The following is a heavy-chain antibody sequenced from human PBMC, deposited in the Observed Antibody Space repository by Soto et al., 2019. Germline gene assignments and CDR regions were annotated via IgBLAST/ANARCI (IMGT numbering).Heavy chain of an antibody. CDR3: ARETAKKHYYDSSGYLDV. Sequence: GGSLRLSCAASGFTFSSYSMNCVRQDPGKGLGWVSSSSSSSSYIYYADSVKGRFTISRDNAKNSLYLQMNSLRAEDTAVYYCARETAKKHYYDSSGYLDVWGQGTTVTVSS. J-gene: IGHJ6*02. CDR1: GFTFSSYS. CDR2: SSSSSSYI. V-gene: IGHV3-21*01. D-gene: IGHD3-22*01.